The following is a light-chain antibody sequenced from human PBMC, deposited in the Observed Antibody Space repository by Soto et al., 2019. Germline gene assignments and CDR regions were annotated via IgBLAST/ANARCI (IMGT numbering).Light chain of an antibody. CDR3: CSYVGRNTYV. V-gene: IGLV2-11*01. J-gene: IGLJ1*01. Sequence: QSALTQPRSASGSPGQSITISCTGTSSDVGGYNYVSWYQQHPAKVPKLIIFDVSKGPSGVPNRFSGSNSGNTASLTISGLRSEDEADYYCCSYVGRNTYVFGTGTKLAVL. CDR2: DVS. CDR1: SSDVGGYNY.